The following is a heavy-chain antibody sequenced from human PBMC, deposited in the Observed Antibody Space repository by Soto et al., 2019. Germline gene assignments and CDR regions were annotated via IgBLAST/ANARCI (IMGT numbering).Heavy chain of an antibody. Sequence: PSETLSLTCAVSGGSLSGYSWSWIRQPPGQGLEWIVEINPSGSTNYNPSLKSRVIMSLVTSKNQFSLKLSSVTAADTAVYFCARGRGLFLWGQGTPVTVSS. J-gene: IGHJ4*02. CDR1: GGSLSGYS. CDR3: ARGRGLFL. CDR2: INPSGST. V-gene: IGHV4-34*01.